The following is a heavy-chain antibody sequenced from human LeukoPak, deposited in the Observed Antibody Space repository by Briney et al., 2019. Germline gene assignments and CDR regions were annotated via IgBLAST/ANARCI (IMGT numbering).Heavy chain of an antibody. D-gene: IGHD2-15*01. CDR1: GFTFSSYG. CDR3: AKDWELGQRRIVVVVAAPTLFDY. J-gene: IGHJ4*02. CDR2: IRYDGSNK. V-gene: IGHV3-30*02. Sequence: GGSLRPSCAASGFTFSSYGMHWVRQAPGKGLEWVAFIRYDGSNKYYADSVKGRFTISRDNSKNTLYLQMNSLRAEDTAVYYCAKDWELGQRRIVVVVAAPTLFDYWGQGTLVTVSS.